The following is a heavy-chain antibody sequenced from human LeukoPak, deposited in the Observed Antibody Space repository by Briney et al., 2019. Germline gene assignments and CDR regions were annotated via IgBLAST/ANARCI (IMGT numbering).Heavy chain of an antibody. J-gene: IGHJ5*02. Sequence: SETLSLTCTVSGGSISSGDYYWSWIRQPPGKGLEWIGYIYYSGSTYYNPSLKSRVTISVDTSKNQFSLKLSSVTAADTAVYYCARAYYDYVWGSRTRRFFDPWGQGTLVTVSS. CDR3: ARAYYDYVWGSRTRRFFDP. CDR2: IYYSGST. CDR1: GGSISSGDYY. V-gene: IGHV4-30-4*01. D-gene: IGHD3-16*01.